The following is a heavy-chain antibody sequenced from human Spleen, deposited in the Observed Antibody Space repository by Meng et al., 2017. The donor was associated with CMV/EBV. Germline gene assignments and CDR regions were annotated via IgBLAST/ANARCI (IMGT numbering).Heavy chain of an antibody. V-gene: IGHV3-11*01. Sequence: GESLKISCAASGFNVGDHYMNWIRQAPGKGLEWVSYISSSVSGNTEYYADSVKGRFTISRDNAKNSLYLQMNSLRAEDTAVYYCARRRSLDVWGQGTTVTVSS. CDR2: ISSSVSGNTE. CDR3: ARRRSLDV. J-gene: IGHJ6*02. D-gene: IGHD3-10*01. CDR1: GFNVGDHY.